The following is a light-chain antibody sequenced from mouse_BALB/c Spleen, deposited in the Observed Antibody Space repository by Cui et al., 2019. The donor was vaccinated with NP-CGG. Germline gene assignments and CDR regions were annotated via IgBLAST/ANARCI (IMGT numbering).Light chain of an antibody. CDR1: TGAVTTSNY. Sequence: FLTQLSALTPFPVHPLTLPSLSSTGAVTTSNYANWVQEKPDHLLTGLIGGTNNRAPGVPARFSGSLIGDKAALTITGAQTEDEAIYFCALWYSNHWVFGGGTKLTVL. J-gene: IGLJ1*01. CDR2: GTN. V-gene: IGLV1*01. CDR3: ALWYSNHWV.